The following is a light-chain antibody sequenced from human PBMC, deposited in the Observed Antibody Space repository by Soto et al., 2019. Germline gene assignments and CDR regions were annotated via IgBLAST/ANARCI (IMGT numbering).Light chain of an antibody. CDR2: WAS. CDR3: QQYYSTPPT. J-gene: IGKJ1*01. V-gene: IGKV4-1*01. Sequence: DIVMTQSPDSLAVSLGERATINCKSSQSVLYSSNNKNYLAWYQQKLGQPPKLLIYWASTRESGVPARFSGRGSGADFTLTIISLQAEDVAVYYCQQYYSTPPTFGQGTKVEIK. CDR1: QSVLYSSNNKNY.